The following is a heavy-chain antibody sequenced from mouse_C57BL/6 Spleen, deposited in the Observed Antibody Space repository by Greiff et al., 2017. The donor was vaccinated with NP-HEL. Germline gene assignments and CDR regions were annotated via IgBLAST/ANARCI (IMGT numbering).Heavy chain of an antibody. CDR1: GYTFTSYW. J-gene: IGHJ1*03. D-gene: IGHD2-4*01. CDR3: TRYYDYRYWYFDV. CDR2: IYPGNSDT. V-gene: IGHV1-5*01. Sequence: VQLQQSGTVLARPGASVKMSCKTSGYTFTSYWMHWVKQRPGQGLEWIGAIYPGNSDTSYNQKFKGKAKLTAVTSASTAYMELSSLTNEDSAVYYCTRYYDYRYWYFDVWGTGTTVTVSS.